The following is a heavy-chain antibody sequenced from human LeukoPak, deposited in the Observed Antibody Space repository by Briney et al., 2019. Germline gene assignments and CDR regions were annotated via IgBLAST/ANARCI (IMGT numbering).Heavy chain of an antibody. Sequence: GGSLRLSCAASGFTFNNYAMGWVRQAPGKGLEWVSVISGSSVGIKYADSVKGRFTISRDNSKDTLYLQMNSLSAEDTAVYYCVKVAVQTQVVPAAIFFDYWGQGTLVTVSS. V-gene: IGHV3-23*01. D-gene: IGHD2-2*01. CDR2: ISGSSVGI. J-gene: IGHJ4*02. CDR3: VKVAVQTQVVPAAIFFDY. CDR1: GFTFNNYA.